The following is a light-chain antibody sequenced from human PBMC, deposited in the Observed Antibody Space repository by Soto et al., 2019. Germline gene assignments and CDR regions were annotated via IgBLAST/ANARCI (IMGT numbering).Light chain of an antibody. Sequence: EIVLTQSPATLSLSPGERATLSCRASQSVSSSYLAWYQQKPGQAPRLLIYDASNRATGIPARFSGSGSGTDFTLTISSLEPEDFAIYYCQQRYNWPPLTFGQGTRLEIK. CDR2: DAS. CDR3: QQRYNWPPLT. V-gene: IGKV3-11*01. J-gene: IGKJ5*01. CDR1: QSVSSSY.